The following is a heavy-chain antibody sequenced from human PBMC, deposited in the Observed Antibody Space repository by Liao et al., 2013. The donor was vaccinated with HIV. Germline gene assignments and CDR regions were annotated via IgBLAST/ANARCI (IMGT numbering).Heavy chain of an antibody. V-gene: IGHV4-59*01. CDR1: GGSISSYY. Sequence: QVQLQESGPGLVKPSETLSLTCTVSGGSISSYYWSWIRQPPGKGLEWIGYIYYSGSTNYNPSLKSRVTISVDTSKNQFSLKLSSVTAADTALYYCARHKGQITMANAFDVWGQGTKVIVSS. J-gene: IGHJ3*01. CDR3: ARHKGQITMANAFDV. CDR2: IYYSGST. D-gene: IGHD3-10*01.